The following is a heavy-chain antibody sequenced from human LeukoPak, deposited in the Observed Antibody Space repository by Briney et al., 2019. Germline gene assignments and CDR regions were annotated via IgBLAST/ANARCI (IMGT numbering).Heavy chain of an antibody. CDR3: ARGSPEGYCSSTSCYRGVWFDP. D-gene: IGHD2-2*02. CDR1: GGSISSYY. V-gene: IGHV4-59*01. Sequence: PSETLSLTCTVSGGSISSYYWSWIRQPPGKGLEWIGYIYYSGSTNYNPSLKSRVTISVDTSKNQFSLKLNSVTAADTAVYYCARGSPEGYCSSTSCYRGVWFDPWGQGTLVTVSS. J-gene: IGHJ5*02. CDR2: IYYSGST.